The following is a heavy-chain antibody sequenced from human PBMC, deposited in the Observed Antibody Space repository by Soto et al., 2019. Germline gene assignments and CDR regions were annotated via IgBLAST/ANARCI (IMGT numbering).Heavy chain of an antibody. J-gene: IGHJ6*02. CDR1: GFTFISYW. CDR3: ARKISGSDEYGMDV. Sequence: GGSLRLSCAASGFTFISYWMHWVRQAPGKGLVWVSRINSDGRSISYADSVKGRFTISRDNAKNTLYLQMNSLRAEDTAVYYCARKISGSDEYGMDVWGQGTTVTVSS. V-gene: IGHV3-74*01. D-gene: IGHD2-21*01. CDR2: INSDGRSI.